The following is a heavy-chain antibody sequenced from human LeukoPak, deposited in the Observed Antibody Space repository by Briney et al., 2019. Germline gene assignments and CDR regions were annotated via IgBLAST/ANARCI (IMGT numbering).Heavy chain of an antibody. D-gene: IGHD5-18*01. CDR1: GGSISPYY. Sequence: NSSETLSLTCTVSGGSISPYYWSWIRHPPGKGLEWIGYIYYTGSTDSNPSLKSRVTISLDTSRTQFSLRLSSVTAADTAFYYCARGGYTYGFDYWGQGTLVTVSS. J-gene: IGHJ4*02. V-gene: IGHV4-59*01. CDR3: ARGGYTYGFDY. CDR2: IYYTGST.